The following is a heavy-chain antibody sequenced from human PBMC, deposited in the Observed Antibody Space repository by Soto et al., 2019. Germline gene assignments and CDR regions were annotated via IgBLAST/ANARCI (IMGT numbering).Heavy chain of an antibody. V-gene: IGHV3-21*01. Sequence: EVQLVESGGGLVKPGGSLRLSCAASGFTFSSYSMNWVRQAPGKGLEWVSSISSSSSYIYYADSVKGRFTISRDNAKNSLYLQMNSLGAEDTAVYYCARDHNVVVVAAPSFDYWGQGTLVTVSS. D-gene: IGHD2-15*01. J-gene: IGHJ4*02. CDR2: ISSSSSYI. CDR1: GFTFSSYS. CDR3: ARDHNVVVVAAPSFDY.